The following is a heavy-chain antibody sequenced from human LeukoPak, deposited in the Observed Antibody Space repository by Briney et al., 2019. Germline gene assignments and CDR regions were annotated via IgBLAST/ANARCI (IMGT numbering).Heavy chain of an antibody. Sequence: PGGSLRLSCSASGFTFSRYAMHWVRQAPGEGLEYVSAIGSNGGSTYYADSVKGRFTISRDNSKNTLYLQMSSLRAGDTAVYYCVKVPGGIVEVTKQRYFDYWGQGTLVTVSS. D-gene: IGHD1-26*01. CDR1: GFTFSRYA. CDR2: IGSNGGST. CDR3: VKVPGGIVEVTKQRYFDY. V-gene: IGHV3-64D*09. J-gene: IGHJ4*02.